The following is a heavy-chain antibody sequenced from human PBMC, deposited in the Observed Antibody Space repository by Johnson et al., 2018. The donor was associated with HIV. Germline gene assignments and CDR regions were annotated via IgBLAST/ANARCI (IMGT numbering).Heavy chain of an antibody. CDR2: ISSSGSNI. Sequence: VQLVESGGGVVQTGTSLRLSCAASGFTFNTYGMHWVRQAPGKGLEWVSYISSSGSNIYKADSVKGRFTISRDNAKNSLFLQMNSLRAEDTAVYYCAREGIWYCSGGSCYGAFDIWGQGTMVTVSS. J-gene: IGHJ3*02. CDR1: GFTFNTYG. D-gene: IGHD2-15*01. V-gene: IGHV3-48*03. CDR3: AREGIWYCSGGSCYGAFDI.